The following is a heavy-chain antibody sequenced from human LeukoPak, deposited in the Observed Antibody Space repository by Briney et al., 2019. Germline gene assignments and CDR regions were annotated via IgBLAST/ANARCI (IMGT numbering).Heavy chain of an antibody. CDR1: GFTFSSYW. D-gene: IGHD4-23*01. V-gene: IGHV3-30*18. CDR3: AKDSNIAVRWYGMDV. Sequence: PGGSLRLSCAASGFTFSSYWMSWVRQAPGKGLEWVAVISYDGSNKYYADSVKGRFTISRDNSKNTLYLQMNSLRAEDTAVYYCAKDSNIAVRWYGMDVWGQGTTVTVSS. CDR2: ISYDGSNK. J-gene: IGHJ6*02.